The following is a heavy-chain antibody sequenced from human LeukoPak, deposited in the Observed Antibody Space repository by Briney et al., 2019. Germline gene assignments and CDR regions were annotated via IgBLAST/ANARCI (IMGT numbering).Heavy chain of an antibody. D-gene: IGHD3-10*01. Sequence: WASVKVSCKASGYIFSGYYINWVRQAPGQGLKWMGWINPKSGATNYAQNLQGRVTMTTDTSTSTAYMELRSLRSDDTAVYYCAKCDRGDYYYYYMDVWGKGTTVTVSS. CDR1: GYIFSGYY. J-gene: IGHJ6*03. V-gene: IGHV1-18*04. CDR2: INPKSGAT. CDR3: AKCDRGDYYYYYMDV.